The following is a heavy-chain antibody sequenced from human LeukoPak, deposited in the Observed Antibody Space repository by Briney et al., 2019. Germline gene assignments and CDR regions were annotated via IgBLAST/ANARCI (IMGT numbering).Heavy chain of an antibody. V-gene: IGHV4-59*01. CDR2: IHYSGST. Sequence: SETLSLTCTVSGGSISGYYWNWIRQAPGKGREWIGNIHYSGSTKYIPSLKSRVTISVHTYKNPFSLKLSSVTAADTAVYYCARSPLYDTAPSDYWGQGTLATVPS. D-gene: IGHD3-9*01. J-gene: IGHJ4*02. CDR3: ARSPLYDTAPSDY. CDR1: GGSISGYY.